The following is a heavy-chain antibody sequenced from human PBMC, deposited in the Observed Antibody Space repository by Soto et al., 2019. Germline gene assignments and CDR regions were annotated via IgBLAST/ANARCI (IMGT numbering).Heavy chain of an antibody. CDR1: GFSLSTSGMC. Sequence: ESGPTLVNPTQTLTLTCTFSGFSLSTSGMCVSWIRQPPGKALEWLALIDWDDDKYYSTSLKTRLTISKDTSKNQVVLTMTNMDPVDTATYYCARITGTSPGAHGMDVWGQGTTVTVSS. D-gene: IGHD1-7*01. CDR2: IDWDDDK. CDR3: ARITGTSPGAHGMDV. J-gene: IGHJ6*02. V-gene: IGHV2-70*01.